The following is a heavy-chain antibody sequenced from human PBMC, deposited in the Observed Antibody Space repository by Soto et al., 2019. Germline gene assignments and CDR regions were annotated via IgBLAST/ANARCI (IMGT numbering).Heavy chain of an antibody. V-gene: IGHV3-11*01. CDR2: ISRSGNTM. J-gene: IGHJ3*02. Sequence: PGGSLRLSCAASGFTISNNYMSWIRQAPGKGLEWVSYISRSGNTMYYGDYVKGRFTISRDNAENSVFLQMISLRAEDTAVYYCVREGRSSTSCNTGCAFDIWGQGTMVTVSS. CDR3: VREGRSSTSCNTGCAFDI. CDR1: GFTISNNY. D-gene: IGHD2-2*02.